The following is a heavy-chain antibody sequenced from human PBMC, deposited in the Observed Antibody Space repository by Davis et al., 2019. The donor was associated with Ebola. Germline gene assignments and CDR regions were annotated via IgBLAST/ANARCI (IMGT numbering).Heavy chain of an antibody. CDR3: ARDGGMTTVTTWGTGVYYYGMDV. Sequence: SETLSLTCAVYGGSFSGYYWSWIRQPPGKGLEWIGSIYYSGSTYYNPSLKSRVTISVDTSKNQFSLKLSSVTAADTAVYYCARDGGMTTVTTWGTGVYYYGMDVWGQGTTVTVSS. CDR2: IYYSGST. V-gene: IGHV4-34*01. J-gene: IGHJ6*02. D-gene: IGHD4-11*01. CDR1: GGSFSGYY.